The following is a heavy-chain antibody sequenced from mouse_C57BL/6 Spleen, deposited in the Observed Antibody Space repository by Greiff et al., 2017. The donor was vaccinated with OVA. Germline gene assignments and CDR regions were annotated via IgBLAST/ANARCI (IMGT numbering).Heavy chain of an antibody. D-gene: IGHD3-1*01. CDR3: ARSGDFDY. V-gene: IGHV5-17*01. Sequence: DVQLVESGGGLVKPGGSLKLSCAASGFTFSDYGMHWVRQAPEKGLEWVAYISSGSSTIYYEDTVKGRFTISRDNANNTLFLQMTSLRSEDTAMYYCARSGDFDYWGQGTTLTVSS. J-gene: IGHJ2*01. CDR2: ISSGSSTI. CDR1: GFTFSDYG.